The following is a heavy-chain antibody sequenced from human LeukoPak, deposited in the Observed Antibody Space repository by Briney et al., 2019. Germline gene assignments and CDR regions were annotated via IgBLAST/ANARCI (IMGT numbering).Heavy chain of an antibody. CDR2: INPNGGDT. Sequence: ASVKVSCKASGYSFSAYYIHWVRQAPGQGLEWMGWINPNGGDTNYAQNFQGWVTMTRDTSIGTAYMEVSRLRSDDTAVYYCARDRPYYDYVWGSCRHDAFDIWGQGTMVTVSS. V-gene: IGHV1-2*04. CDR3: ARDRPYYDYVWGSCRHDAFDI. CDR1: GYSFSAYY. D-gene: IGHD3-16*02. J-gene: IGHJ3*02.